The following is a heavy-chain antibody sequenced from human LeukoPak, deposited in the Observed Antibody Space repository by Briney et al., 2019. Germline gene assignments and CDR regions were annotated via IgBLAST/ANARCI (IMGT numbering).Heavy chain of an antibody. Sequence: GESLKISCKGSGDSFENYWIGWVRQMPGKGLEWMGIIWPGDSDTRYSPSFQGQVTISVDNSVSTAYLQWSSLKASETAMYYCARRLRDGYNFGRNYYFDYWGQGTLVTVSS. CDR2: IWPGDSDT. J-gene: IGHJ4*02. CDR1: GDSFENYW. V-gene: IGHV5-51*01. CDR3: ARRLRDGYNFGRNYYFDY. D-gene: IGHD5-24*01.